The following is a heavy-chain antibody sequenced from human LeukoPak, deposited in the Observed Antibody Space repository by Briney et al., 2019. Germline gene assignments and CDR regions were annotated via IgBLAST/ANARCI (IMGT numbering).Heavy chain of an antibody. V-gene: IGHV3-30*04. J-gene: IGHJ4*02. CDR1: GFTLSSYA. CDR2: ISYDGSNN. CDR3: AKEWGKYSSSWYGLDY. Sequence: GGSLRLSCAASGFTLSSYAMHWVRQAPGKGLEWVAVISYDGSNNYYAESVKGRLTISRDNSKNTLYLHMNSLRVEDTAVYYCAKEWGKYSSSWYGLDYWGQGTLVTVSS. D-gene: IGHD6-13*01.